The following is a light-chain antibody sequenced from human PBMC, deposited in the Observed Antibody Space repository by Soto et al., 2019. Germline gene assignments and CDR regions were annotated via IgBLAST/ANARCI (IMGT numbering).Light chain of an antibody. CDR3: QQTYKIPFT. CDR2: SAS. J-gene: IGKJ5*01. CDR1: QGISSY. V-gene: IGKV1-9*01. Sequence: IQLTQSPSSLSASVGDRVTITCRASQGISSYLAWYQQRPGKAPGLLIYSASTLQSGVPSRFSGSGYGTEFTLTISSLRPEDFATYSCQQTYKIPFTFAQGTRLEI.